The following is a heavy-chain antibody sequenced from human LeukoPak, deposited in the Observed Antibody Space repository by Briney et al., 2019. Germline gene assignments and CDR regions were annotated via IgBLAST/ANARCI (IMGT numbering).Heavy chain of an antibody. J-gene: IGHJ5*02. CDR3: ARGAPLSGYCSGGSCYSNCFDP. Sequence: ETLSLTCSVSGGSMSSYYWSWIRQSPGKGLEWIGYIYYSGSTNYNPSLKSRVTISVDTSKNQFSLKLSSVTAADTAVYYCARGAPLSGYCSGGSCYSNCFDPWGQGTLVTVSS. D-gene: IGHD2-15*01. CDR1: GGSMSSYY. V-gene: IGHV4-59*01. CDR2: IYYSGST.